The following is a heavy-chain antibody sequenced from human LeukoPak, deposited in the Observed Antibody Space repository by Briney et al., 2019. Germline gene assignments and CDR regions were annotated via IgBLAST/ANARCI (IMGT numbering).Heavy chain of an antibody. CDR2: ISSSSSYI. J-gene: IGHJ4*02. Sequence: GGSLRLSCAASGFTFSSYSMNWVRQAPGKGLEWVSSISSSSSYIYYADSVKGRFTISRDNAKNSLYLQMNSLRAEDTAVYYCARDPLGSQLLESHFDYWGQGTLVTVSS. V-gene: IGHV3-21*01. CDR1: GFTFSSYS. CDR3: ARDPLGSQLLESHFDY. D-gene: IGHD2-2*01.